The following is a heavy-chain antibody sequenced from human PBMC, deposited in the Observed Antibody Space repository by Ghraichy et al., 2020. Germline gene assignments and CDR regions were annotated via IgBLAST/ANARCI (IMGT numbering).Heavy chain of an antibody. V-gene: IGHV3-21*01. CDR3: ARGDGSYSPFDY. Sequence: GGSLRLSCAASGFTFSSYSMNWVRQAPGKGLEWVSSISSSSSYIYYADSVKGRFTISRDNAKNSLYLQMNSLRAEDTAVYYCARGDGSYSPFDYWGQGTLVTVSS. CDR2: ISSSSSYI. D-gene: IGHD1-26*01. CDR1: GFTFSSYS. J-gene: IGHJ4*02.